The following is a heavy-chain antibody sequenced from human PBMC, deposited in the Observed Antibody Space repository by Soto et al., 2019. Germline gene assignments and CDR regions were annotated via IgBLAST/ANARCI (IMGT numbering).Heavy chain of an antibody. CDR2: INAGNGNT. CDR1: GYTFTSYA. Sequence: ASVKFSCNASGYTFTSYAMHWVRQAPGQRLEWMGWINAGNGNTKYSQKFQGRVTITKNTSASTAYMELSSLRSEDTAVYYCARGTQRNWFDPWGQGTLVTVSS. CDR3: ARGTQRNWFDP. V-gene: IGHV1-3*01. J-gene: IGHJ5*02. D-gene: IGHD1-1*01.